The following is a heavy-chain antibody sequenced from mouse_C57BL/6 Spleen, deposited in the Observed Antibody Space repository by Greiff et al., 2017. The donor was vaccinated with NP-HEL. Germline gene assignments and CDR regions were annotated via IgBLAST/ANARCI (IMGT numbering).Heavy chain of an antibody. CDR3: ARRWVDAMDY. V-gene: IGHV1-69*01. CDR2: IDPSDSYT. Sequence: VKLQQPGAELVMPGASVKLSCKASGYTFTSYWMHWVKQRPGQGLEWIGEIDPSDSYTNYNQKFKGKSTLTVDKSSSTAYMQLSSLTSEDSAVYYCARRWVDAMDYWGQGTSVTVSS. CDR1: GYTFTSYW. J-gene: IGHJ4*01. D-gene: IGHD1-1*02.